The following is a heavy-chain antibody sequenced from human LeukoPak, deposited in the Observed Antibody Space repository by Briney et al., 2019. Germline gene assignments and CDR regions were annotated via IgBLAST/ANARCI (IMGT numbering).Heavy chain of an antibody. V-gene: IGHV3-11*04. Sequence: GGSLRLSCAASGFTFSDYYMSWIRQAPGQGLEWVSYISSSGSTIYYADSVKGRFTISRDNAKNSLYLQMNSLRAEDTAVYYCARRRDIVVVPAAYNWFDPWGQGTLVTVSS. D-gene: IGHD2-2*01. J-gene: IGHJ5*02. CDR3: ARRRDIVVVPAAYNWFDP. CDR2: ISSSGSTI. CDR1: GFTFSDYY.